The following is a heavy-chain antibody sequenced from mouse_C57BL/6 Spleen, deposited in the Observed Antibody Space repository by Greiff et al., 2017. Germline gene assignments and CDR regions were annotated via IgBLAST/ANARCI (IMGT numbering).Heavy chain of an antibody. J-gene: IGHJ1*03. CDR1: GYTFTDYE. Sequence: QVQLQQSGAELVRPGASVTLSCKASGYTFTDYEMHWVKQTPVHGLEWIGAIDPETGGTAYNQKFKGKAILTADKSSSTAYMELRSLTSEDSAVYYCTRGYYYGSSYWYFDVWGTGTTVTVSS. CDR2: IDPETGGT. V-gene: IGHV1-15*01. D-gene: IGHD1-1*01. CDR3: TRGYYYGSSYWYFDV.